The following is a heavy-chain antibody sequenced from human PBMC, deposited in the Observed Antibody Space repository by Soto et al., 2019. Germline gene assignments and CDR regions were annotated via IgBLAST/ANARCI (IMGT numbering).Heavy chain of an antibody. CDR2: IGTAGDT. J-gene: IGHJ4*02. CDR1: GFTFSGFD. CDR3: ARGQEVGAHFFDS. D-gene: IGHD2-15*01. Sequence: LRLSCEASGFTFSGFDMHWVRQPTGKGLEWVSTIGTAGDTYYAVSVKGRFTISRDNAKNSLSLQMNSLRAGDTAVYFCARGQEVGAHFFDSWGQGTQVTVSS. V-gene: IGHV3-13*01.